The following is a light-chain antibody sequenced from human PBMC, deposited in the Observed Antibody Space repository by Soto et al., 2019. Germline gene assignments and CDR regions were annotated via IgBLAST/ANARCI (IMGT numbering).Light chain of an antibody. Sequence: QSALTQPASMSGSPGQSITISCTGTNSDVGASNYVSWYQQYPGKAPKLIIYGVSNRPSGVSNRFSGSKFGNTASLTISGLQSDDEADYYCNSYAGSSYVFGTGTKVTVL. CDR2: GVS. J-gene: IGLJ1*01. CDR1: NSDVGASNY. CDR3: NSYAGSSYV. V-gene: IGLV2-14*03.